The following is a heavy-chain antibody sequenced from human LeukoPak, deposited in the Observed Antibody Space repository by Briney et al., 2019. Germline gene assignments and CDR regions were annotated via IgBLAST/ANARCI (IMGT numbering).Heavy chain of an antibody. CDR3: ARDAYCSGGSCLPHAFDY. J-gene: IGHJ4*02. Sequence: SVKVSCKASGGTFSSYAISWVRQAPGQGLEWMGRIIPIFGIANYAQKFQGRVTITADKSTSTAYMELSSLRSEDTAVYYCARDAYCSGGSCLPHAFDYWGQGTLVTVSS. CDR1: GGTFSSYA. V-gene: IGHV1-69*04. CDR2: IIPIFGIA. D-gene: IGHD2-15*01.